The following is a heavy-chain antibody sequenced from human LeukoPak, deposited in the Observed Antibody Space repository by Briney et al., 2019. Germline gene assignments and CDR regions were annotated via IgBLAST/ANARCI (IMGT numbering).Heavy chain of an antibody. Sequence: PGGSLRLSCVASGFTVSNFHMSWVRQAPGKGLEWVSLLYSGGSTYYADSVEGRFTISRDDSKNTIFLQMNTLRAEDTATYYCARGGVNYWNPRYWSQGTLVTVSS. CDR3: ARGGVNYWNPRY. CDR1: GFTVSNFH. J-gene: IGHJ4*02. CDR2: LYSGGST. D-gene: IGHD1-1*01. V-gene: IGHV3-53*01.